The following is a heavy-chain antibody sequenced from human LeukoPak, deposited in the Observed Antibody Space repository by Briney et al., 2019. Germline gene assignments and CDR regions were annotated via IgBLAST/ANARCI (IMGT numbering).Heavy chain of an antibody. CDR3: ARDPPGGIGEYFQH. V-gene: IGHV4-39*07. CDR2: IYSSGSP. J-gene: IGHJ1*01. D-gene: IGHD2-15*01. Sequence: SETLSLTCTVSGASISNSEFYWGWIRQAPGKGLEWIGSIYSSGSPYYSPSFKSRATMSIDRSQNHFSLRLTSVTAADTAVYYCARDPPGGIGEYFQHWGQGTLVTVPS. CDR1: GASISNSEFY.